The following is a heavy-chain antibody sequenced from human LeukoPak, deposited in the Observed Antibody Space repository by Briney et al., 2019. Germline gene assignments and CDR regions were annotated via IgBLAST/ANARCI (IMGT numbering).Heavy chain of an antibody. J-gene: IGHJ4*02. CDR2: ISSSSSTI. Sequence: TGGSLRLSCAASGFTFSGYNINWVRQAPGKGLEWVSYISSSSSTIYYVESVKGRFTISRDNAKNALYLQMNSRRAEDTAVYYCARAGGGYGYFDYWGQGTLVTVSS. V-gene: IGHV3-48*04. CDR1: GFTFSGYN. CDR3: ARAGGGYGYFDY. D-gene: IGHD3-22*01.